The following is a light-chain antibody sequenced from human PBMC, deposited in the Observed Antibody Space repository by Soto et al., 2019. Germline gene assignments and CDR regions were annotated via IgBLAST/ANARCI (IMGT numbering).Light chain of an antibody. CDR1: QSVSSN. Sequence: EIVMTQSPATLSVSPGERATFSCRASQSVSSNLAWYQQKPGQAPRLLIYGASIRATGIPARFSGSGSGTEFTLTISTLQSEDFAIYYRQHYNNWPPWTFGQGTKV. J-gene: IGKJ1*01. V-gene: IGKV3-15*01. CDR3: QHYNNWPPWT. CDR2: GAS.